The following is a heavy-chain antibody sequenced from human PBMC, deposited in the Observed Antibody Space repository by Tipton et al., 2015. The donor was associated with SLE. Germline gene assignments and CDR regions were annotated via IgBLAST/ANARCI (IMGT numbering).Heavy chain of an antibody. Sequence: TLSLTCTVSGGSVRSHYWSWIRQSPGKGLEWIGYISDSGSTHYNPSLKSRVAISVDTSKNHFSLILTSVSAADTAVYYCARHSPNWFDPWGQGMLVTVPS. V-gene: IGHV4-59*08. CDR2: ISDSGST. CDR1: GGSVRSHY. J-gene: IGHJ5*02. CDR3: ARHSPNWFDP.